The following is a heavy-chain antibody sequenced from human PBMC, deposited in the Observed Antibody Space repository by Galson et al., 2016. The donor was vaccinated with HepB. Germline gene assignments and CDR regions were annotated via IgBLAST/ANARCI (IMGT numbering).Heavy chain of an antibody. D-gene: IGHD2-2*01. CDR2: IDPSDSYT. Sequence: QSGAEVKKPGESLRISCQGSGYSFTNFWISWVRQMPGKGLEWMGRIDPSDSYTNYSPSFHGHVTFSADKSITTAYLQWSSLKASDTAMYFCARHKYQVDGFYYGMDVWGQGTTVTVSS. J-gene: IGHJ6*02. V-gene: IGHV5-10-1*01. CDR1: GYSFTNFW. CDR3: ARHKYQVDGFYYGMDV.